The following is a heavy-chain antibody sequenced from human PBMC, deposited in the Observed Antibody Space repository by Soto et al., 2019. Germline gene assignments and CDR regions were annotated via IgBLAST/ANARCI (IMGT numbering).Heavy chain of an antibody. CDR3: ASSDYYGSGSYEFDP. CDR2: IYYSGST. V-gene: IGHV4-59*01. CDR1: GGSISSYY. Sequence: QVQLQESGPGLVKPSETLSLTCTVSGGSISSYYWSWIRQPPGKGLEWIGYIYYSGSTNYNPSLKRRVTISVDTSKNQFSLKLSSVTAADTAVYYCASSDYYGSGSYEFDPWGQGTLVTVSS. D-gene: IGHD3-10*01. J-gene: IGHJ5*02.